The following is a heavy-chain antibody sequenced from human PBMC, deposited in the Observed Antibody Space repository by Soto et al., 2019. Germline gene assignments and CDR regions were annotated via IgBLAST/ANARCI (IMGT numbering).Heavy chain of an antibody. V-gene: IGHV3-20*04. CDR2: INWNGGST. CDR3: ARVPDYGGTHYFDF. CDR1: GFSFDDYG. D-gene: IGHD4-17*01. Sequence: GGSLRLSCAASGFSFDDYGMSWVRQAPGKGLEWVSSINWNGGSTFYADSVKGRFTISRDNAKKALYMQMNSLGAEDMALYYSARVPDYGGTHYFDFWGQGALVTVS. J-gene: IGHJ4*02.